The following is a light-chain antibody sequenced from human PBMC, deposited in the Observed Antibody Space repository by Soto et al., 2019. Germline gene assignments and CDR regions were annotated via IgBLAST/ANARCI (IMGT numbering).Light chain of an antibody. CDR3: QVWESSSDHVV. CDR1: NIGRKS. CDR2: DDS. J-gene: IGLJ2*01. V-gene: IGLV3-21*02. Sequence: SYELTQPPSVSVAPGQTGRMTCGGNNIGRKSVNCYQQKPGQAPVLVVDDDSDRPSGIPERYSGSNSGNTATLIISRVEAGDEADYYGQVWESSSDHVVFGGGTKLTVL.